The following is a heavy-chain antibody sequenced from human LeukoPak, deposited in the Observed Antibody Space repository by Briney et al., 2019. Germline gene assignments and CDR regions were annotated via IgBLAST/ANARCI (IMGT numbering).Heavy chain of an antibody. CDR1: GFTFSSYA. Sequence: GGSLRLSCAASGFTFSSYALSWVRQAPGKGLEWVSAISSSGGSTYYADSVEGRFTISRDNSKNTLYLQMSSLRADDTAVYYCAKAGSYGPYRYYFDYWGQGTLVTVSS. CDR3: AKAGSYGPYRYYFDY. D-gene: IGHD5-18*01. CDR2: ISSSGGST. J-gene: IGHJ4*02. V-gene: IGHV3-23*01.